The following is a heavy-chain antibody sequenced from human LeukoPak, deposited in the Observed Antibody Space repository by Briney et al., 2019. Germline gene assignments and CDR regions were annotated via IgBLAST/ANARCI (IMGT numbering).Heavy chain of an antibody. CDR1: GFTFTSYS. V-gene: IGHV3-21*01. J-gene: IGHJ4*02. CDR3: ARSSVLVLAANSDY. D-gene: IGHD2-15*01. Sequence: GGSLRLSYAASGFTFTSYSMNWVRQAPGKGLEWVSSISDSSSYIYCADSVKGRFTISRDNAKNSLYLQMNSLRAEDTAVYYCARSSVLVLAANSDYWGQGTLVTVSS. CDR2: ISDSSSYI.